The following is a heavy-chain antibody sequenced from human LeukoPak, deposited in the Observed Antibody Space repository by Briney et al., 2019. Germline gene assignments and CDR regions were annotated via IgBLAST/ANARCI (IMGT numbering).Heavy chain of an antibody. Sequence: SETLSLTCTVSGGSISSSSYYWGWIRQPPGKGLEWIGSIYYSGSTYYNPSLKSRVTISVDTSKNQFSLKLSSVTAADTAVYYCARQVLVKWFDPWGQGTLVTVSS. CDR2: IYYSGST. V-gene: IGHV4-39*01. D-gene: IGHD2/OR15-2a*01. J-gene: IGHJ5*02. CDR3: ARQVLVKWFDP. CDR1: GGSISSSSYY.